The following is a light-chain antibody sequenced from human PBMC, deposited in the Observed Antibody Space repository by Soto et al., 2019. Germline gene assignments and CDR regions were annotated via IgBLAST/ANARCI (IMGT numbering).Light chain of an antibody. CDR2: DAS. V-gene: IGKV1-33*01. Sequence: DIQMTQSPSSLSASVGNRVTITCQASQDIATYLNWYQQKPGKAPNLLIYDASNLETGVPSRFSGGGSGTHFTFTISNLQPEDIATYYCQSYNTARPTFGQGTRLGIK. CDR1: QDIATY. CDR3: QSYNTARPT. J-gene: IGKJ5*01.